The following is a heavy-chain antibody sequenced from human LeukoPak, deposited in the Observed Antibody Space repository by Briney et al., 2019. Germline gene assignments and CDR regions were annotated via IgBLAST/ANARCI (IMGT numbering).Heavy chain of an antibody. V-gene: IGHV3-7*01. Sequence: GRSLPLSLAPAGFTFSSNWISWVRQAPRNWREWVANIKQDGSEKYYVDSVKGRFTISRDNAKNSLYLQMNSLSAEDTAVYYCARDRGSWFDPWGQGTLVTVSS. CDR1: GFTFSSNW. D-gene: IGHD2-15*01. CDR2: IKQDGSEK. CDR3: ARDRGSWFDP. J-gene: IGHJ5*02.